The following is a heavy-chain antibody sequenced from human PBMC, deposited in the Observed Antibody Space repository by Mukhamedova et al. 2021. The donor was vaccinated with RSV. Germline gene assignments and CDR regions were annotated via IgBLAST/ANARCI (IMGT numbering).Heavy chain of an antibody. V-gene: IGHV1-2*02. CDR2: INPNSGGT. Sequence: PGQGLEWMGWINPNSGGTNYAQKFQGRVTMTRDTSISTAYMELSRLRSDDTAVYYCARADLPYQLLYMNWYF. D-gene: IGHD2-2*02. CDR3: ARADLPYQLLYMNWYF. J-gene: IGHJ2*01.